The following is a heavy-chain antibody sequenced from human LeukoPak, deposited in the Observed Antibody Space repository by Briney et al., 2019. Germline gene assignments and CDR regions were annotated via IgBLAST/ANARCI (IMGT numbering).Heavy chain of an antibody. J-gene: IGHJ4*02. V-gene: IGHV3-30*04. CDR3: ARDRVTGSSSSLLDY. CDR1: GFTFSSYA. Sequence: GRSLRLSCEASGFTFSSYALHWVRQAPGKGLEWVAVISDDGRNAYYVDSVKGRFTISRDNSKNTLYLQMNSLRAEDTAVYYCARDRVTGSSSSLLDYWGQGTLVTVSS. D-gene: IGHD6-6*01. CDR2: ISDDGRNA.